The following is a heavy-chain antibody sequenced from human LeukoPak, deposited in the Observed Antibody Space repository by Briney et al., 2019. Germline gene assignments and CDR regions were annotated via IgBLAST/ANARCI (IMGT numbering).Heavy chain of an antibody. Sequence: SETLSLTCAVYGGSFSGYYWTWIRQTPGKGLEWIGEIDHSGDTYYNPSLKSRVTLSVDRSQNQFSLKLTSVTAADTAVYYCARRTKILAARPFDSWGQGTLLIVSS. CDR2: IDHSGDT. J-gene: IGHJ5*01. CDR3: ARRTKILAARPFDS. CDR1: GGSFSGYY. D-gene: IGHD6-13*01. V-gene: IGHV4-34*01.